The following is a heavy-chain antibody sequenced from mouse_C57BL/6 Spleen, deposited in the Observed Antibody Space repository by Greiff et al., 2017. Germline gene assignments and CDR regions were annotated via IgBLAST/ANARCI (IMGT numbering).Heavy chain of an antibody. CDR2: INPGSGGT. V-gene: IGHV1-54*01. Sequence: VQLQESGAELVRPGTSVKVSCKASGYAFTNYLIEWVKQRPGQGLEWIGVINPGSGGTNYNEKFKGKATLTADKSSSTAYMQLSSLTSEDSAVYFCARMGDYAAGFAYWGQGTLVTVSA. CDR1: GYAFTNYL. J-gene: IGHJ3*01. D-gene: IGHD2-4*01. CDR3: ARMGDYAAGFAY.